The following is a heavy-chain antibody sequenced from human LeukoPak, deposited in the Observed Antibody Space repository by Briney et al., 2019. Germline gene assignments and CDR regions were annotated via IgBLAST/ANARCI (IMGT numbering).Heavy chain of an antibody. V-gene: IGHV4-31*03. J-gene: IGHJ3*02. CDR2: IYYSGST. Sequence: PSETLSLTCTVSGGSISSGGYSWSWIRQHPGKGLEWIGYIYYSGSTYYNPSLKSRVTISVDTSKNQFSLKLSSVTAADTAVYYCASHIGGSLDIWGQGTMVTVSS. CDR1: GGSISSGGYS. CDR3: ASHIGGSLDI. D-gene: IGHD3-16*01.